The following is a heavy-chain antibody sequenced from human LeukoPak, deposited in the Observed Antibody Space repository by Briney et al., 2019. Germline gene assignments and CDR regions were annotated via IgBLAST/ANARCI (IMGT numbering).Heavy chain of an antibody. CDR2: IYYSGST. D-gene: IGHD4-11*01. CDR3: ARHLSNYFRWFDP. Sequence: PSQTLSLTCTVSGGSISSGGYYWSWIRQHPGKGLEWIGYIYYSGSTYYNPSLKSRVTISVDTSKNQFSLKLSSVTAADTVVYYCARHLSNYFRWFDPWGQGTLVTVSS. CDR1: GGSISSGGYY. J-gene: IGHJ5*02. V-gene: IGHV4-31*03.